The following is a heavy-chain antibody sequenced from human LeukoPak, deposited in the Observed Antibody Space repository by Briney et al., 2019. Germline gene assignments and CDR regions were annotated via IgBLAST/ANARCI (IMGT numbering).Heavy chain of an antibody. CDR1: SGSISSYY. J-gene: IGHJ5*02. V-gene: IGHV4-4*07. Sequence: SETLSLTCTVSSGSISSYYWSWIRQPAGKGLEWMGRSYTSGSTNYNPSLKSRVTMSVETSKNQFSLKLSSVTAADTAVYYCARGGFGKQLVELNWFGPWGQRTLVTVSS. D-gene: IGHD6-13*01. CDR3: ARGGFGKQLVELNWFGP. CDR2: SYTSGST.